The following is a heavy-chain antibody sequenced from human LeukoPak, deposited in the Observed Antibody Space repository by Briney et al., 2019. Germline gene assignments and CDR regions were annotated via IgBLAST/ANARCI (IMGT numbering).Heavy chain of an antibody. CDR2: MNPNSGNT. CDR1: GYTFTSYD. D-gene: IGHD2-2*01. CDR3: AKDRSSSPYPKYYFDY. Sequence: ASVKVSCKASGYTFTSYDINWVRQATGQGLEWMGWMNPNSGNTGYAQKFQGRVTITRNTSISTAYMELSSLRSEDTAVYYCAKDRSSSPYPKYYFDYWGQGTLVTVSS. V-gene: IGHV1-8*03. J-gene: IGHJ4*02.